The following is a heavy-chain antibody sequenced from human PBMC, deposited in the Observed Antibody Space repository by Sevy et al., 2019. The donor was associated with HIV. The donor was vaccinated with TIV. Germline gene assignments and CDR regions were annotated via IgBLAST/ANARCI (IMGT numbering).Heavy chain of an antibody. Sequence: GGSLRLSCAASRFTFSSYAMNWVRQAPGKGLEWVSSINAISSNIYYSDSVKGRFTISRDNAENSLCLQMNSVRAEDTAVYYCARDLFRGGNAVYGYWGHGTLVTVSS. CDR2: INAISSNI. CDR3: ARDLFRGGNAVYGY. CDR1: RFTFSSYA. V-gene: IGHV3-21*01. J-gene: IGHJ4*01. D-gene: IGHD2-15*01.